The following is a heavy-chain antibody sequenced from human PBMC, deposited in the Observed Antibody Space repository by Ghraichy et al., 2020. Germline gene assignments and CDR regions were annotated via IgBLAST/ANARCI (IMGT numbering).Heavy chain of an antibody. V-gene: IGHV3-33*01. Sequence: TCAASGFTFSSYGMHWVRQAPGKGLEWVAVIWYDGSNKYYADSVKGRFTISRDNSKNTLYLQMNSLRAEDTAVYYCARDTGTPDYWGQGTLVTVSS. CDR2: IWYDGSNK. D-gene: IGHD1-7*01. J-gene: IGHJ4*02. CDR1: GFTFSSYG. CDR3: ARDTGTPDY.